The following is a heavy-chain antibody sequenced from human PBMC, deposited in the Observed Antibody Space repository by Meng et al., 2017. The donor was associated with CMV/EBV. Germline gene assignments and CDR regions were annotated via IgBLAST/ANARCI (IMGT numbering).Heavy chain of an antibody. D-gene: IGHD2-2*01. V-gene: IGHV1-18*01. J-gene: IGHJ6*02. CDR3: ARGQFSYCSSTSCYYYYYYGMDV. CDR1: GYTFTSYG. CDR2: ISAYNGNT. Sequence: ASVKVSCKASGYTFTSYGISWVRQAPGQGLEWMGWISAYNGNTNYAQKLQGRVTMTTDTSTSTAYMELRSLRSDDTAVYYCARGQFSYCSSTSCYYYYYYGMDVWGQGTTVTVSS.